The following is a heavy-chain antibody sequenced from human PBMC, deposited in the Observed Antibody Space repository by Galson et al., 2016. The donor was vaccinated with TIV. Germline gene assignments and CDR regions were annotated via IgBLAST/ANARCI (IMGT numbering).Heavy chain of an antibody. CDR3: ARGTTYDDGSGRDWFGP. Sequence: SETLSLTCTVSGGSISPYYWTWIRQPPGKGLEWIGYIYYSGSTNYSPSLNGRATISLDTSKSQFSLRLTSVTAADTAVYYCARGTTYDDGSGRDWFGPWGQGIRVAVSS. J-gene: IGHJ5*02. CDR1: GGSISPYY. D-gene: IGHD3-16*01. CDR2: IYYSGST. V-gene: IGHV4-59*01.